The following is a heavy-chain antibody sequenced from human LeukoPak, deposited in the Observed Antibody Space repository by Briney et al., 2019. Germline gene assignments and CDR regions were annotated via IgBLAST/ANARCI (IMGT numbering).Heavy chain of an antibody. CDR3: ARVRRYNYYYYMDV. J-gene: IGHJ6*03. D-gene: IGHD5-12*01. Sequence: GGSLRLSCAASGFTVSSNYMSWVRQAPGKGLEWVSVIYSGGSTYYADSVKGRFTISRDNSKNTLYLQMNSLRAEDTAVYCCARVRRYNYYYYMDVWGKGTTVTISS. CDR2: IYSGGST. V-gene: IGHV3-53*01. CDR1: GFTVSSNY.